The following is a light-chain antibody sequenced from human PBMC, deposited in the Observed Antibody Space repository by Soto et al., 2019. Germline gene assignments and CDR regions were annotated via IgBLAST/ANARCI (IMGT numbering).Light chain of an antibody. CDR3: QQYGSQPIT. V-gene: IGKV3-20*01. CDR1: QSVSSR. Sequence: EIVLTQSPATLSLSPGERATLSCRASQSVSSRLAWYQQKSGQAPRLLISGASSRATGIPDRFSGSGSGTDFTLIISRLEPEDFALYYCQQYGSQPITFGQGTRLEIK. CDR2: GAS. J-gene: IGKJ5*01.